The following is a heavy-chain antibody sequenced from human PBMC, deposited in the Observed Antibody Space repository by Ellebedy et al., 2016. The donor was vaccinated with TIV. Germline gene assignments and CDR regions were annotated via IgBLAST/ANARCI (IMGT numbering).Heavy chain of an antibody. D-gene: IGHD3-16*01. J-gene: IGHJ3*02. CDR3: ARSNISFFGETDAFEI. Sequence: MPSETLSLTCTVSSGSISSYSWSWIRQPPGKGLEWLGYIVSSGSTTNNPSLRSRPTMSIDTSKKQISLNLSPGTAAETGIFFCARSNISFFGETDAFEIWGQGTMFTVSS. CDR1: SGSISSYS. CDR2: IVSSGST. V-gene: IGHV4-59*01.